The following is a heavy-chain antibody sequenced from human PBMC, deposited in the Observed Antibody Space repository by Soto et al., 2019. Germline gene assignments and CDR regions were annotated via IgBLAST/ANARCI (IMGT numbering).Heavy chain of an antibody. CDR2: IRPTGDFT. CDR1: GDTFTDYY. D-gene: IGHD3-9*01. V-gene: IGHV1-46*01. J-gene: IGHJ6*02. Sequence: GASVKVSCKASGDTFTDYYIHWLRQAPGQGLEWMGVIRPTGDFTNYAQKFQGRVTMTRDTSTSTVYMVLSSLKSEDTAVYYCARDRPTTWFRTGMDVWGQGTTVTVSS. CDR3: ARDRPTTWFRTGMDV.